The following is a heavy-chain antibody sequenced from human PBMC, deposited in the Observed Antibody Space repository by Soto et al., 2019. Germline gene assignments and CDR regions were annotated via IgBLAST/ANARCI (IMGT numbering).Heavy chain of an antibody. CDR1: GYTLTTYC. V-gene: IGHV5-10-1*01. Sequence: GESLKISCKASGYTLTTYCISWVLQMPGKGLEWMGNIDPTDSYTNYSPSFQGHVTISVDKSINTAYLQWSSLKASDTAMYYCARQDVWGQGTTVTVSS. CDR2: IDPTDSYT. J-gene: IGHJ6*02. CDR3: ARQDV.